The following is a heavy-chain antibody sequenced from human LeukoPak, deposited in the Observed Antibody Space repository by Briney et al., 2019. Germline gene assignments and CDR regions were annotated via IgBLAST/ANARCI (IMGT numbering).Heavy chain of an antibody. Sequence: EASVKVSCKASGYTFTNNHINWVRQATGQGLEWMGWMNPNSGNTGYAQKFQGRVTITRNTSISTAYMELSSLRSEDTAVYYCARGLSVYGEDPQFDYWGQGTLVTVSS. J-gene: IGHJ4*02. CDR3: ARGLSVYGEDPQFDY. D-gene: IGHD4-17*01. CDR1: GYTFTNNH. CDR2: MNPNSGNT. V-gene: IGHV1-8*03.